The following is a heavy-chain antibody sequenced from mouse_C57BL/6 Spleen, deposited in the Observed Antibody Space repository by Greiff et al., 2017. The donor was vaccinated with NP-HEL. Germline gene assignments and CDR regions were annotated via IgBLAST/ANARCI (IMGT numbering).Heavy chain of an antibody. Sequence: EVQLVESEGGLVQPGSSMKLSCTASGFTFSDYYMAWVRQVPEKGLEWVANINYDGSSTYYLDSLKSRFIISRDNAKNILYLQMSSLKSEDTATYYCAREDKGNAMDYWGQGTSVTVSS. V-gene: IGHV5-16*01. CDR1: GFTFSDYY. D-gene: IGHD1-3*01. CDR3: AREDKGNAMDY. J-gene: IGHJ4*01. CDR2: INYDGSST.